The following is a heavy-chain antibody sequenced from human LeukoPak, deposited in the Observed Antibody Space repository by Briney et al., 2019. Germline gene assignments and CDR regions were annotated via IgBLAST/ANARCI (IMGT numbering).Heavy chain of an antibody. CDR3: ARVDSGTYYMPFDY. Sequence: SETLSLTCTVSGGSLIPYYRSWIRQPPGKGLEWIGYIYHSGTTNYSPPLKGRATLSVDTSKNQISLRLSSVTAADTAVYFCARVDSGTYYMPFDYWGQGSLVTVSS. D-gene: IGHD1-26*01. CDR2: IYHSGTT. CDR1: GGSLIPYY. V-gene: IGHV4-59*01. J-gene: IGHJ4*02.